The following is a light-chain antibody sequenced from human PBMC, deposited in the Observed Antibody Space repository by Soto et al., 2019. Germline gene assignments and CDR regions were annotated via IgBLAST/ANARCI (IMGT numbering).Light chain of an antibody. CDR2: AAS. V-gene: IGKV1D-12*01. Sequence: DIQMTQSPSSVSASVGDRVTITCRASQAISTWLAWYQQKPGKAPKLLIYAASNLQTGVPSRFSGSRSGTDFTLTISSLQPEDFATYYGQQANSFPRTFGQGTKVEIK. CDR3: QQANSFPRT. J-gene: IGKJ1*01. CDR1: QAISTW.